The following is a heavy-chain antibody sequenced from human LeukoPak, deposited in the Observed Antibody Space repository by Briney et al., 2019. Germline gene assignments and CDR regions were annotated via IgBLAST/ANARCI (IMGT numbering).Heavy chain of an antibody. CDR3: ARVAPIRYFDY. CDR1: GGSISSYY. J-gene: IGHJ4*02. V-gene: IGHV4-59*01. CDR2: IYYSGST. Sequence: SETLSLTCTVSGGSISSYYWSWIRQPPGKGLEWIGYIYYSGSTNYNPSLKSRVTISVDTSKIQFSLKLSSVTAADTAVYYCARVAPIRYFDYWGQGTLVTVSS. D-gene: IGHD5-12*01.